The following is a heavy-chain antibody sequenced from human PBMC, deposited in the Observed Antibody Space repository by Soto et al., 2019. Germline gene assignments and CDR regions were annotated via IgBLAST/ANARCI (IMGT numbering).Heavy chain of an antibody. D-gene: IGHD3-9*01. CDR1: GFTFSSYG. CDR2: IWYDGSNK. Sequence: HPGGSLRLSCAASGFTFSSYGMHWVRQAPGKGLERVAVIWYDGSNKYYADSVKGRFTISRDNSKNTLYLQMNSLRAEDTAVYYCASLGADILTGYFDDAFDIWGQGTMVTVSS. V-gene: IGHV3-33*01. CDR3: ASLGADILTGYFDDAFDI. J-gene: IGHJ3*02.